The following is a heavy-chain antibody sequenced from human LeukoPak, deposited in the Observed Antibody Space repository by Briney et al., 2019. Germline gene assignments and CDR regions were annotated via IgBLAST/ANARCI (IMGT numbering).Heavy chain of an antibody. Sequence: GGSLRLSCAASGFTFSDYYMSWIRQAPGKGLEWVSYISSSGSTIYYTDSVKGRFTVSRDNAKNSLYLQMNSLRAEDTAAYYCARGQDYSYYYYMDVWGKGTTVTVSS. CDR1: GFTFSDYY. CDR2: ISSSGSTI. CDR3: ARGQDYSYYYYMDV. V-gene: IGHV3-11*04. J-gene: IGHJ6*03.